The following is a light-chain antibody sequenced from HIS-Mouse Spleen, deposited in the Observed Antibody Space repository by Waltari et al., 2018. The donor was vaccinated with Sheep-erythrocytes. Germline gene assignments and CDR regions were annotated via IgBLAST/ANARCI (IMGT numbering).Light chain of an antibody. CDR1: SSDVGGYNY. J-gene: IGLJ1*01. CDR2: YVS. V-gene: IGLV2-11*01. Sequence: QSALTQPRSVSGSPGQSVTISCTGTSSDVGGYNYVSWYQQHPGKAPKLMIYYVSKRPSGLPDRFSGSKSGNTASLTISGLQAEDEADYYCCSYAGSYNHVFATGTKVTVL. CDR3: CSYAGSYNHV.